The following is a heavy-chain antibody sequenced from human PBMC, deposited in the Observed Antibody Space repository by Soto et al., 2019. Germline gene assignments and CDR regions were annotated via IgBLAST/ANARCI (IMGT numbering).Heavy chain of an antibody. D-gene: IGHD3-22*01. J-gene: IGHJ6*02. Sequence: ASVKVSCKASGYTFTSYYRHWVRQAPGQGLEWMGIINPSGGSTSYAQKFQGRVTMTRDTSTSTVYMELSSLRSEDTAVYYCERNPITMITGYYYYGMDVWGQWTTVTVSS. V-gene: IGHV1-46*01. CDR1: GYTFTSYY. CDR2: INPSGGST. CDR3: ERNPITMITGYYYYGMDV.